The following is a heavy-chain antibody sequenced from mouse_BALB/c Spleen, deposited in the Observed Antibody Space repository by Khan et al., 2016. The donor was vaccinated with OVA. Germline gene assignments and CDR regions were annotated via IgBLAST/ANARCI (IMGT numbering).Heavy chain of an antibody. CDR2: IWGGGIT. V-gene: IGHV2-6-5*01. CDR3: AKHLIHYAYSFDY. CDR1: GFSLTDYG. Sequence: QVQLKQSGPGLVAPSQSMSITCTVSGFSLTDYGVSWIRQPPGKGLEWLGVIWGGGITYYNSALKSRLSISKDNSKSQVFLKMNSLQTDDTAMYYSAKHLIHYAYSFDYWGQGTTLTVSS. J-gene: IGHJ2*01. D-gene: IGHD1-2*01.